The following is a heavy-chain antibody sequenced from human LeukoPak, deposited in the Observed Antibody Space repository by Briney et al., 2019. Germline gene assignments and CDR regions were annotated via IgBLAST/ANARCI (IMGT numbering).Heavy chain of an antibody. CDR3: AKDSTHCSSTRCYGGTPGY. J-gene: IGHJ4*02. CDR1: GFTLSSYG. V-gene: IGHV3-30*02. D-gene: IGHD2-2*01. CDR2: IRYDGSNK. Sequence: QPGGSLRHSCAASGFTLSSYGMHWVRQAPGKGLEWVAFIRYDGSNKYYADSVKGRFTISRDNSKNTLYLQMNSLRAEDTAVYYCAKDSTHCSSTRCYGGTPGYWGQGTLVTVSS.